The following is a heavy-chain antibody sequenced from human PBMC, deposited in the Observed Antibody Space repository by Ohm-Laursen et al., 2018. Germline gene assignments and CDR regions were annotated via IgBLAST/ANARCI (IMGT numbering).Heavy chain of an antibody. D-gene: IGHD3-22*01. CDR1: GYTFINYD. Sequence: ASVKVSCKTSGYTFINYDIHWVRQASGQGLEWMGWMNPKSGDTGYAHKFQGRVTMARNASISTANMEMSSLRSEDTAVYYCARGPKDSSGYYFGRSNWGQGTLVTVSS. V-gene: IGHV1-8*01. J-gene: IGHJ4*02. CDR2: MNPKSGDT. CDR3: ARGPKDSSGYYFGRSN.